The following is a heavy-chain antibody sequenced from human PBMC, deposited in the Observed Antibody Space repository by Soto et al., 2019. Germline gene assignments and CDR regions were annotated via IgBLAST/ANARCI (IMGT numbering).Heavy chain of an antibody. CDR2: ISSSSSYI. CDR3: ARDLEYCSSTSCYATFDP. J-gene: IGHJ5*02. Sequence: TGGSLRLSCAAFGFTFSSYSMNWVRQAPGKGLEWVSSISSSSSYIYYADSVKGRFTISRDNAKNSLYPQMNSLRAEDTAVYYCARDLEYCSSTSCYATFDPWGQGTLVTVSS. V-gene: IGHV3-21*01. CDR1: GFTFSSYS. D-gene: IGHD2-2*01.